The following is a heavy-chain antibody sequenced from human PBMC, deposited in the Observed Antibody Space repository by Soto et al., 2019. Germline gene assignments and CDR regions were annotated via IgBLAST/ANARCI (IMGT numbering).Heavy chain of an antibody. D-gene: IGHD6-13*01. CDR2: IYYSGST. J-gene: IGHJ4*02. CDR3: AREVAAADPCDS. CDR1: GGSISSYY. Sequence: SETLSLTCTVSGGSISSYYWSWIRQPPGKGLEWIGYIYYSGSTNYNPSLKSRVTISVDTSKNQFSLKLSSVTAADTAVYYCAREVAAADPCDSWGQGTLGTVS. V-gene: IGHV4-59*01.